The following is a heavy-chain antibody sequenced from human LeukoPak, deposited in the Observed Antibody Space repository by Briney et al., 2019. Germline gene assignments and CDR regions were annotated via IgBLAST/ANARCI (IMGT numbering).Heavy chain of an antibody. V-gene: IGHV3-48*02. CDR3: ARDRGPRGGEYYFDY. Sequence: SGGSLRLSCAASGFTFTTYTMNWVRQAPGKGLEWISYITSSGSTIYYADSVKGRFTISRDNAGNALYLQMNTLRDDDTAVYYCARDRGPRGGEYYFDYWGQGTLVTVSS. CDR2: ITSSGSTI. CDR1: GFTFTTYT. D-gene: IGHD3-10*01. J-gene: IGHJ4*02.